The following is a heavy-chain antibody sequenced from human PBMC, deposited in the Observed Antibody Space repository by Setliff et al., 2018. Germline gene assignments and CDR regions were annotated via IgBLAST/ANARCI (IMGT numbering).Heavy chain of an antibody. Sequence: GSVKVSCKASGYTFTTYAISWMRQAPGQGLEYMGWINTNTGNPSYAQGFTGRFVFSLDTSVSTAYLQISSLKAEDTAVYYCARASRFGTIRYRGDYYMDVWGKGTTVTVSS. CDR2: INTNTGNP. V-gene: IGHV7-4-1*02. D-gene: IGHD3-10*01. CDR3: ARASRFGTIRYRGDYYMDV. J-gene: IGHJ6*03. CDR1: GYTFTTYA.